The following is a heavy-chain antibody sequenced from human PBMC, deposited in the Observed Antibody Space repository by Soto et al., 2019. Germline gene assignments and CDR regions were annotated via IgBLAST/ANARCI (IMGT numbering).Heavy chain of an antibody. CDR2: IYYSGST. CDR3: ASLVSGYLDY. D-gene: IGHD6-19*01. V-gene: IGHV4-31*03. J-gene: IGHJ4*02. CDR1: GGSISSDGYY. Sequence: QVQLQESGPGLVKPSQTLSLTCPVSGGSISSDGYYWSWIRQHPGKGLEWIGYIYYSGSTYYNPCLKSRVTISVDTSKNQFSLKLSSVTAADTAVYYCASLVSGYLDYWGQGTLVTVSS.